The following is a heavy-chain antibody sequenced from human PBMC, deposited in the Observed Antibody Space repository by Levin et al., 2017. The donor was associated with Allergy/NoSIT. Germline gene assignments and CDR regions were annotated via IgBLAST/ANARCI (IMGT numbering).Heavy chain of an antibody. J-gene: IGHJ4*02. V-gene: IGHV3-21*01. D-gene: IGHD2-15*01. CDR2: ISSSSIYI. Sequence: GESLKISCAASGVTFSINTMNWVRQAPGKGLEWVSSISSSSIYIYYADSVKGRFAISRDNAKNSLLLQMNSLRAEDTAIYYCALGGIVSGFDYWGQGTLVTVSS. CDR1: GVTFSINT. CDR3: ALGGIVSGFDY.